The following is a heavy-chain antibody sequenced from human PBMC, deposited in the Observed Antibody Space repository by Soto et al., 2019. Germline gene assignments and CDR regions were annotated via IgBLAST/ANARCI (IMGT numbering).Heavy chain of an antibody. V-gene: IGHV3-23*01. CDR1: GFTFSTYD. Sequence: GGSLILSCAASGFTFSTYDMSWVRQAPGKGLEWVSTIGDSSDKKFYADSVRGRFTISGDNAKNTLYLQMNSLRAEDTAVYYCATSASGRTQGGYWGQGTLVTVSS. D-gene: IGHD3-10*01. CDR3: ATSASGRTQGGY. J-gene: IGHJ4*02. CDR2: IGDSSDKK.